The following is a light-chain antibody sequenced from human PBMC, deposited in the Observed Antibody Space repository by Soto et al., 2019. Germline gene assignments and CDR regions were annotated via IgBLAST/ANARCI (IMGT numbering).Light chain of an antibody. CDR2: DAS. CDR1: QSVSGY. Sequence: EIVLTHSPATLSLSPGERATLSCMASQSVSGYLAWYQQKPGQAPGLLIYDASNRATGIPDRFSGSGSGTDFTLTIIRLEPEDFAVYYCQQYGSSPLTFGGGTNVDI. V-gene: IGKV3-20*01. CDR3: QQYGSSPLT. J-gene: IGKJ4*01.